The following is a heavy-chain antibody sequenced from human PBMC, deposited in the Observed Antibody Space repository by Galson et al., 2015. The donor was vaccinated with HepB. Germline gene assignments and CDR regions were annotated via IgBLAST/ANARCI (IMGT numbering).Heavy chain of an antibody. CDR2: IIPILGIA. J-gene: IGHJ6*02. CDR1: GCTFSSYT. CDR3: ARDTAAAHPPAPGSTRAPLYGMGV. Sequence: SVKVSCKASGCTFSSYTISWVRQAPRQGLEWMGRIIPILGIANYAQKFQGRVTITADKSTSTAYMELRSLRSEGTAVYYCARDTAAAHPPAPGSTRAPLYGMGVWGQGTTVTVSS. D-gene: IGHD1-14*01. V-gene: IGHV1-69*04.